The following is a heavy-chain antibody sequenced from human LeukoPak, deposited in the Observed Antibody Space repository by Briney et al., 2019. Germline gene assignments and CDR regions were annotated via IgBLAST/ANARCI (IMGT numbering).Heavy chain of an antibody. CDR1: GFTFRSSW. V-gene: IGHV3-74*01. D-gene: IGHD1-7*01. J-gene: IGHJ4*02. CDR3: ATAGNYRFDY. Sequence: GGSLRLSCAASGFTFRSSWIHWVRQVPGKGLVWVSRINSDGGTTNYADSVKGRFTISRDNAKSTLYLQMDSLRADDTAVYYCATAGNYRFDYWGQGTLVTVSS. CDR2: INSDGGTT.